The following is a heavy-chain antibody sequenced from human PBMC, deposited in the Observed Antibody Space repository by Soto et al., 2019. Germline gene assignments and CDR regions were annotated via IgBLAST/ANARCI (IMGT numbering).Heavy chain of an antibody. CDR3: AKGDSTTHGDSFDI. V-gene: IGHV4-59*01. CDR1: GGSISFYN. CDR2: IYHSGRT. D-gene: IGHD6-13*01. J-gene: IGHJ3*02. Sequence: PSETLSLTCSVSGGSISFYNWHWIRQSPGKGLEWIGCIYHSGRTNYNPSLKSRVTISVDTSKNQFSLQLSSVTAADTAVYYCAKGDSTTHGDSFDIWGQGTMVTVSS.